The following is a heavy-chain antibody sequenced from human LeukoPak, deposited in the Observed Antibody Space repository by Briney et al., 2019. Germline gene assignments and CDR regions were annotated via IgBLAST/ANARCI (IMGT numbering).Heavy chain of an antibody. CDR2: IFSNDEK. D-gene: IGHD3-22*01. V-gene: IGHV2-26*01. CDR1: GFSLSNARMG. CDR3: ARMSSSSGYHYYFDY. Sequence: GSGPVLLKPTETLTLTFTVSGFSLSNARMGVSWIRQPPGKALEWLSHIFSNDEKSYSTSLKSRLTISKDTSKSQVVLTMTNMDPVDTATYYCARMSSSSGYHYYFDYWGQGTLVTVSS. J-gene: IGHJ4*02.